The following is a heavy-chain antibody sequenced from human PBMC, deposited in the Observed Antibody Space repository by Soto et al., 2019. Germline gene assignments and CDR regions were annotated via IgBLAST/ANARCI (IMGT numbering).Heavy chain of an antibody. J-gene: IGHJ4*02. CDR2: IDPANSQT. Sequence: EVQLVQSGADVKKPGESLKISCKDSGYSFTKYWISWVRQVPGKSLEWMGRIDPANSQTNYSPSFQGHVSFSVDKSIGTAYLQWNSLKASDTAMYYCVGHTPPSGTFEYWGQGSLVTVSS. CDR1: GYSFTKYW. CDR3: VGHTPPSGTFEY. D-gene: IGHD2-15*01. V-gene: IGHV5-10-1*01.